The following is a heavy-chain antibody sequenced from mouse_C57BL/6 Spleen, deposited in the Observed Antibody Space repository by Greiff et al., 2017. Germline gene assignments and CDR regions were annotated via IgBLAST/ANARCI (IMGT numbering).Heavy chain of an antibody. D-gene: IGHD2-10*01. CDR1: GYAFSSSW. Sequence: VQLQQSGPELVKPGASVKISCKASGYAFSSSWMNWVKQRPGKGLEWIGRIYPGDGDTNYNGKFKGKATLTADKSSSTAYMQLSSLTSEDSAVYFCARSLLPSKGFAYWGQGTLVTVSA. CDR2: IYPGDGDT. V-gene: IGHV1-82*01. J-gene: IGHJ3*01. CDR3: ARSLLPSKGFAY.